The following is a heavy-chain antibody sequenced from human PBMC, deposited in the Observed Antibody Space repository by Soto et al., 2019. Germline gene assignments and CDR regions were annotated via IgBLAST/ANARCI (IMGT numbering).Heavy chain of an antibody. CDR3: ARLAYQQDFDY. V-gene: IGHV4-59*01. Sequence: SETLSLTCTVSGGSISSYYWSWIRQPPGKGLEWIGYIYYSGSTNYNPSLKSRVTISVDTSKNQFSLKLSSVTAADTAVYYCARLAYQQDFDYWGQGTLVTVSS. D-gene: IGHD2-2*01. CDR2: IYYSGST. CDR1: GGSISSYY. J-gene: IGHJ4*02.